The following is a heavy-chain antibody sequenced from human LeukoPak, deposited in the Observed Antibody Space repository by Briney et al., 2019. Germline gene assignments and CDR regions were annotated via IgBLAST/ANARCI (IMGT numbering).Heavy chain of an antibody. CDR1: GGTISRNT. J-gene: IGHJ4*02. CDR3: ARDPATVGSSGFDY. V-gene: IGHV1-69*08. CDR2: IIPILGTA. D-gene: IGHD1-26*01. Sequence: GASVKVSCKASGGTISRNTISWVRQAPGQGLEWMGRIIPILGTANYAQKFQGRVTITADKSTSTAYMELSSLRSEDTAVYYCARDPATVGSSGFDYWGQGTLVTVSS.